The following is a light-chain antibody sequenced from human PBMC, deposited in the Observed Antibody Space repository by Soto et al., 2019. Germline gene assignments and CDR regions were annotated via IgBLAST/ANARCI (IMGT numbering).Light chain of an antibody. CDR3: SSYTSSSTLYV. J-gene: IGLJ1*01. Sequence: QSVLTQPASVSGSPGQPITISCTGTSSDVGGYNSVCWYKQHPGKAPQLMIYEVTNRPSGVSDRFSGSKSGNTASLTISGLQAEDEADYYCSSYTSSSTLYVFGSGTKVTVL. CDR2: EVT. V-gene: IGLV2-14*01. CDR1: SSDVGGYNS.